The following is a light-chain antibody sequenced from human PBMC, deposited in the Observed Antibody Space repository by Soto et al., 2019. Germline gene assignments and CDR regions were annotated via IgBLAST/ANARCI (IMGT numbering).Light chain of an antibody. J-gene: IGKJ1*01. CDR3: QQYNNWPRGT. CDR1: QSVSNN. Sequence: EIVMTQSPATLSVSPGERATLSCRASQSVSNNLAWYQQKPGQAPRLLMYGASTRATGIPARFSGSGSGTEFTLTISSLRSEDFAVYYCQQYNNWPRGTFGQGTKVDIK. CDR2: GAS. V-gene: IGKV3-15*01.